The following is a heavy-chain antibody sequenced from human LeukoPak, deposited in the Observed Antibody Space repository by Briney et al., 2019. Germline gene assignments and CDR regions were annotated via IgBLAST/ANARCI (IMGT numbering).Heavy chain of an antibody. J-gene: IGHJ4*02. Sequence: SETLSLTCTVSGGPVSSYYWSWIRQPPGKGLEWIGYIYYSGTTNYNPSLKSRVTISVDTSKNQFSLKLSSVTAADTAVYYCARDHSSSGGYYFDYWGQGILVTVSS. D-gene: IGHD3-10*01. V-gene: IGHV4-59*02. CDR3: ARDHSSSGGYYFDY. CDR1: GGPVSSYY. CDR2: IYYSGTT.